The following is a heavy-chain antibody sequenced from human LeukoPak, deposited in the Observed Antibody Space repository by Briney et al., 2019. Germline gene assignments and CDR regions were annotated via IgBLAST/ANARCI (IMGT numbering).Heavy chain of an antibody. D-gene: IGHD6-19*01. CDR1: GFTFDDYA. CDR3: AKGSSGWSTDAFDI. CDR2: INWNTNSI. J-gene: IGHJ3*02. V-gene: IGHV3-9*01. Sequence: GGSLRLSCAASGFTFDDYAMHWVRQAPGKGLEWVSGINWNTNSIKYADSVKGRFTISRDNAKNSLYLQMNSLRAEDTAFYYCAKGSSGWSTDAFDIWGQGTMVTVSS.